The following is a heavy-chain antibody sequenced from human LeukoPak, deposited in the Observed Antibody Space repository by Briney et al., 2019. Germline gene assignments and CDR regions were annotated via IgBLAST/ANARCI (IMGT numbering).Heavy chain of an antibody. CDR2: ISSSSSYI. V-gene: IGHV3-21*01. CDR3: AKDRPPYCSSTSCREANDY. J-gene: IGHJ4*02. D-gene: IGHD2-2*01. Sequence: GGSLRLSCAASGFTFSSYSMNWVRQAPGKGLEWVSSISSSSSYIYYADSVKGRFTISRDNAKNSLYLQMNSLRAEDTAVYYCAKDRPPYCSSTSCREANDYWGQGTLVTVSS. CDR1: GFTFSSYS.